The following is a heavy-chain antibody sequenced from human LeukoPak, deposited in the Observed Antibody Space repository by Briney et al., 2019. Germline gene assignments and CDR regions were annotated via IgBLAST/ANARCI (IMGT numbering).Heavy chain of an antibody. V-gene: IGHV3-30*03. CDR1: GFTFSSYG. CDR3: ASPLSGYYYGMDV. Sequence: GGSLRLSCAASGFTFSSYGMHWVRQAPGKGLEWVAVISYDGSNKYYADSVKGRFTISRDNSKNTLYLQMDSLRAEDTAVYYCASPLSGYYYGMDVWGQGTTVTVSS. D-gene: IGHD3-16*02. CDR2: ISYDGSNK. J-gene: IGHJ6*02.